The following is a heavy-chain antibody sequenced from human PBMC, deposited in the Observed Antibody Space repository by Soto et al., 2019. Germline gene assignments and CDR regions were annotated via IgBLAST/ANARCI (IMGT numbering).Heavy chain of an antibody. V-gene: IGHV3-74*01. D-gene: IGHD3-10*01. CDR3: ARQNAGGGDY. CDR2: INPDGSIT. Sequence: EVQLVESGGDLVQPGGSLRLSCSASGFTFSIYWMHWVRQAPGKGLVWVSRINPDGSITNYADSVKGRFTISRDNSKNTLYLQMNSLRAEDTAVYYWARQNAGGGDYWGQGTLVTVSS. J-gene: IGHJ4*02. CDR1: GFTFSIYW.